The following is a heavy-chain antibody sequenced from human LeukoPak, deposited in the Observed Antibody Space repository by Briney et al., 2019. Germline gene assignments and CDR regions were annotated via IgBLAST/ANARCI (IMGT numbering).Heavy chain of an antibody. J-gene: IGHJ4*02. CDR1: GYTFTGYY. V-gene: IGHV1-2*06. CDR2: INPNSGGT. CDR3: ARDSGITGTTGAIDY. D-gene: IGHD1-20*01. Sequence: GASVTVSCKASGYTFTGYYMHWVRQAPGQGLEWMGRINPNSGGTNYAQKFQGRVTMTRDTSITTAYMELSRLRSDDTAVYYCARDSGITGTTGAIDYWGQGTLVTVSS.